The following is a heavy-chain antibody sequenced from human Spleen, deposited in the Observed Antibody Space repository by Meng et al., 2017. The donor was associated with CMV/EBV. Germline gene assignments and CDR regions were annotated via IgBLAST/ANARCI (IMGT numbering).Heavy chain of an antibody. CDR3: ARGRHYV. CDR2: IWYDGSNK. V-gene: IGHV3-33*01. CDR1: GFTFSSYG. Sequence: GESLKISCAASGFTFSSYGMHWVRQAPGKGLEWVAVIWYDGSNKYYADSVKGRFTISRDNSGNTLYLQMSNVRPEDTALYYCARGRHYVWGQGTTVTVSS. J-gene: IGHJ6*02.